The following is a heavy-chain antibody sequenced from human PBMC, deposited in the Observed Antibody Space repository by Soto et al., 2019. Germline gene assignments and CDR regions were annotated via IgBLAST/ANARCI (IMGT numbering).Heavy chain of an antibody. Sequence: ASVKVSCKASGYTFTSYGISWVRQAPGQGLEWMGWISAYNGNTNYAQKLQGRVTMTTDTSTSTAYMELRSLRSDDTAVYYCARGITFGGVIVTRSWFDPWGQGTLVTVSS. CDR1: GYTFTSYG. CDR3: ARGITFGGVIVTRSWFDP. CDR2: ISAYNGNT. D-gene: IGHD3-16*02. J-gene: IGHJ5*02. V-gene: IGHV1-18*01.